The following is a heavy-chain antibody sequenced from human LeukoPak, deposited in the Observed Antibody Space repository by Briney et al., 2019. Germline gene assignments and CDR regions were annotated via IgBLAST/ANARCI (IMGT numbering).Heavy chain of an antibody. CDR1: GFTLSSNY. J-gene: IGHJ5*02. D-gene: IGHD7-27*01. CDR2: IYSGGST. V-gene: IGHV3-53*01. Sequence: GGSLRLSCAASGFTLSSNYMSWVRQAPGKGLEWVSVIYSGGSTYYADSVKGRFTIYRDNSKKTLYLQMNSLRAEDTAVYYCARDSLGMGWFDPWGQGTLVTVSS. CDR3: ARDSLGMGWFDP.